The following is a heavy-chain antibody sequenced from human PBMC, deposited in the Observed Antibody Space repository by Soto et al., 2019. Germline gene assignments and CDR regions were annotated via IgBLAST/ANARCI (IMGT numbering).Heavy chain of an antibody. Sequence: GGSLRLSCAASGFTFSSYAMSWVRQAPGKGLEWVSAISGSGGSTYYADSVKGRFTISRDNSKNTLYLQMNSLRAEDTAVYYCAKPGAARFTYYYDYWGQGTLVTVSS. CDR3: AKPGAARFTYYYDY. J-gene: IGHJ4*02. CDR1: GFTFSSYA. V-gene: IGHV3-23*01. CDR2: ISGSGGST. D-gene: IGHD3-16*01.